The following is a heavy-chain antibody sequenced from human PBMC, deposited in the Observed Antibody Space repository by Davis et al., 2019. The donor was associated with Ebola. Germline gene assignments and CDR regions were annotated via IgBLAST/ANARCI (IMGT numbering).Heavy chain of an antibody. J-gene: IGHJ6*02. Sequence: GESLKISCAASGFTFSSYWMSWVRQAPGKGLEWVANIKEDGSEKYYVDSVKGRFTISRDNAKNSLHLQVNSRRAEDTAVYYCARDGVWDDFWIGFMDVWGQGTTVTGSS. CDR2: IKEDGSEK. V-gene: IGHV3-7*03. CDR3: ARDGVWDDFWIGFMDV. CDR1: GFTFSSYW. D-gene: IGHD3-3*01.